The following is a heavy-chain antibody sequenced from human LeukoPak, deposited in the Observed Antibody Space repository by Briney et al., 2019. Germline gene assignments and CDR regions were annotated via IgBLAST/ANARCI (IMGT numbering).Heavy chain of an antibody. V-gene: IGHV4-30-4*01. J-gene: IGHJ5*02. CDR2: IFYTGST. D-gene: IGHD6-6*01. Sequence: SETLSLTCTVSGGSITSGNYYWSWIRQPPGKGLEWIGYIFYTGSTNYSPSLKSRVSISIDTFKNQFSLKLSSVTAADTAVYYCARKYPDHWFDPWGQGTLVTVSS. CDR3: ARKYPDHWFDP. CDR1: GGSITSGNYY.